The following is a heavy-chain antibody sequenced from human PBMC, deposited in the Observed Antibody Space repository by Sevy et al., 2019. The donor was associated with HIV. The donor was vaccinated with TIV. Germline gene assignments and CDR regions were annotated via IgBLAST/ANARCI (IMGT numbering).Heavy chain of an antibody. J-gene: IGHJ4*02. V-gene: IGHV4-59*08. Sequence: SETLSLTCTVSGGSITSLYWNWIRQPPGKGLEWMANIYYNGHINYNPSLKRRVTLSPDTSKNQFSLRLSSVTAADTAMYYCAGENAWGRGYSWGQGTLVTVSS. CDR2: IYYNGHI. CDR1: GGSITSLY. CDR3: AGENAWGRGYS. D-gene: IGHD1-26*01.